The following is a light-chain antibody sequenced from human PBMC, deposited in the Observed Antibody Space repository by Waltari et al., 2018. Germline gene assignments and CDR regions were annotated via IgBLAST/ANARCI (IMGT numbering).Light chain of an antibody. CDR3: QQAHTFPRT. CDR1: QDIRNS. CDR2: ETS. V-gene: IGKV1-12*01. Sequence: DIQLTQSPSSVSRSVGDSVAITCRASQDIRNSLAWYQQRPGNSPKLLISETSDWQYGVPSRFSGSGSGTDFILTITNLQPEDSAIYFCQQAHTFPRTFGQGTRLEI. J-gene: IGKJ5*01.